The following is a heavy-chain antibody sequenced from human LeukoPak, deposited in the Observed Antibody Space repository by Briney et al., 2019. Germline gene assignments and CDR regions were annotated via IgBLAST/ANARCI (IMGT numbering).Heavy chain of an antibody. D-gene: IGHD3-10*01. CDR2: ISGSGGST. V-gene: IGHV3-23*01. J-gene: IGHJ5*02. CDR3: AKGRDTMVRGVILTFDP. CDR1: GFTFSNYA. Sequence: GGSLRLSCAASGFTFSNYAMSWVRQAPGKGLEWVSAISGSGGSTYYADSVKGRFTISRDNSKNTLYLQMNSLRAEDTAVYYCAKGRDTMVRGVILTFDPWGQGTLVTVSS.